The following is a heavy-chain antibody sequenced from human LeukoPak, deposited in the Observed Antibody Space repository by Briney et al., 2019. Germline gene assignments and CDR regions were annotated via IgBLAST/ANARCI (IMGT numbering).Heavy chain of an antibody. V-gene: IGHV3-30*02. J-gene: IGHJ4*02. Sequence: PGGSLRLSCAASGFTFSSYGMHWVRQAPGKGLEWVAFIRYDGSNKYYADSVKGRFTISRDNSKNTLYLQMNSLRAEDTAVYYCAKGHSSSWRYFDYWGQGTLVTVSS. CDR3: AKGHSSSWRYFDY. CDR1: GFTFSSYG. CDR2: IRYDGSNK. D-gene: IGHD6-13*01.